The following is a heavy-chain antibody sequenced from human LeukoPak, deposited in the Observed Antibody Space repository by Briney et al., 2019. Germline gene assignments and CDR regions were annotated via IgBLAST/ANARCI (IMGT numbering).Heavy chain of an antibody. J-gene: IGHJ4*02. CDR1: GYTFTGYY. CDR3: ARVAFRYCSGGSCYFDY. CDR2: INPNSGGT. V-gene: IGHV1-2*02. D-gene: IGHD2-15*01. Sequence: AASVKVSCKASGYTFTGYYMHWVRQAPGQGLEWMGWINPNSGGTNYAQKFQGRVTMTRDTSISTAYMELGRLRSDDTAVYYCARVAFRYCSGGSCYFDYWGQGTLVTVSS.